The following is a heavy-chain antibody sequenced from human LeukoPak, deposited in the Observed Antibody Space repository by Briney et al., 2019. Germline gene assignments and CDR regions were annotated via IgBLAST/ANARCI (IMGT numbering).Heavy chain of an antibody. J-gene: IGHJ4*02. CDR2: INRDGTEK. D-gene: IGHD2-21*01. V-gene: IGHV3-7*04. CDR3: VRGDWYFES. Sequence: GGSLRLSCATSGFNFSDSRMTWVRQAPGKGLQWVANINRDGTEKHFLDSVEGRFTISRDNAKKSLYLQMSSLRPQDTALYLCVRGDWYFESWGQGTLVTVSS. CDR1: GFNFSDSR.